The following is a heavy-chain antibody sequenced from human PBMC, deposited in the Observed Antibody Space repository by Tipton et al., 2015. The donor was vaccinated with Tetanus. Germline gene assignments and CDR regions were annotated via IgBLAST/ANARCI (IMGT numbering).Heavy chain of an antibody. CDR1: GYTFTSYY. CDR3: ARVFIAVAGHNWFDP. V-gene: IGHV1-46*01. CDR2: INPSGGST. Sequence: QSGPXVKKPGASVKVSCKASGYTFTSYYMHWVRQAPGQGLEWMGIINPSGGSTSYAQKFQGRVTMTRDTSTSTVYMELSSLRSEDTAVYYCARVFIAVAGHNWFDPWGQGTLVAVSS. D-gene: IGHD6-19*01. J-gene: IGHJ5*02.